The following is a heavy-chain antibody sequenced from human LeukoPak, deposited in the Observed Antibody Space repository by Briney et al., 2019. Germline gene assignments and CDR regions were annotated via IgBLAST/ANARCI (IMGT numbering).Heavy chain of an antibody. Sequence: GGSLRLSCAASGFTFSTHGMHWVRQAPGKGLEWVAVIWYDGSNKYYADSVKGRFTISRDNSKNTLYLQMNSLRAEDTAVYYCAANSGFDYWGQGTLVTVSS. V-gene: IGHV3-33*01. D-gene: IGHD3-10*01. CDR3: AANSGFDY. CDR1: GFTFSTHG. J-gene: IGHJ4*02. CDR2: IWYDGSNK.